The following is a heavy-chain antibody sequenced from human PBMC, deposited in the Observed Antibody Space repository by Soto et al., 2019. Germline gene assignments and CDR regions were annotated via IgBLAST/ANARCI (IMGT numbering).Heavy chain of an antibody. V-gene: IGHV4-39*01. D-gene: IGHD3-3*01. CDR1: GGSISSSSYY. CDR2: IYYSGST. CDR3: ARRGEYYDFWSGYYPGYFDY. Sequence: QLQLQESGPGLVKPSETLSLTCTVSGGSISSSSYYWGWIRQPPGKGLEWIGSIYYSGSTYYNPSPNSRVTISVDTSKSQFSLKLSSVTAADTAVYYCARRGEYYDFWSGYYPGYFDYWGQGTLVTVSS. J-gene: IGHJ4*02.